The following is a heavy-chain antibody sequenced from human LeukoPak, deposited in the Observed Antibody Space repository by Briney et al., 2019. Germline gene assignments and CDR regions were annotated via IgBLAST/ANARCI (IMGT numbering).Heavy chain of an antibody. CDR1: GGSISSYY. D-gene: IGHD1-26*01. J-gene: IGHJ4*02. V-gene: IGHV4-4*07. CDR3: ASEKVGRQGAKIDY. CDR2: IYTSGST. Sequence: PSETLSLTCTVSGGSISSYYWSWIRQPAGKGLEWIGRIYTSGSTNYNPSLKSRVTMSVDTSKNQFSLKLSSVTAADTAVYYCASEKVGRQGAKIDYWGQGTLVTVTS.